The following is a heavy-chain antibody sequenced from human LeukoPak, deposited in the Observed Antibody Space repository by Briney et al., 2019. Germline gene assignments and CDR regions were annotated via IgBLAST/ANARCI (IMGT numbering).Heavy chain of an antibody. CDR1: GFTFSSYA. Sequence: GGSLRLSCAASGFTFSSYAMSWVRQAPGKGLEWVSAISGSGGNTYYADSAKGRFTISRDNSKNTLYLQMTSLRDEDTAVYCCAKLKGPMIGVVIINYFDYWGQGTLVTVSS. D-gene: IGHD3-22*01. V-gene: IGHV3-23*01. J-gene: IGHJ4*02. CDR2: ISGSGGNT. CDR3: AKLKGPMIGVVIINYFDY.